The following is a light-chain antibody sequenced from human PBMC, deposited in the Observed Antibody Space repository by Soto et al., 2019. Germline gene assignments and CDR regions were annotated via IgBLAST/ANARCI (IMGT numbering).Light chain of an antibody. V-gene: IGKV3-20*01. Sequence: EIVLTQSPGTLSLSPGERATLSCSASQSVSSIYLAWYQQKPGQAPRLLIYGASSRATGIPDRFSGSGSGTDFTLTISRLEPEDFAVYYCQQYGSSALTFGGGTKVDNK. CDR2: GAS. CDR1: QSVSSIY. J-gene: IGKJ4*01. CDR3: QQYGSSALT.